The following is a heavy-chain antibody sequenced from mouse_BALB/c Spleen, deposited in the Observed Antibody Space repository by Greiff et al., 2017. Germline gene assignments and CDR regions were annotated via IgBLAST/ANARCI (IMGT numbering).Heavy chain of an antibody. J-gene: IGHJ2*01. CDR1: GYSFTSYW. D-gene: IGHD1-1*01. Sequence: EVQLVESGTVLARPGASVKMSCKASGYSFTSYWMHWVKQRPGQGLEWIGAIYPGNSNTNYNQKFKGKAKLTAVTSASTAYMELSSLTYEDSADYCCTGDYYGSSDDCWGQGTTLAVS. CDR2: IYPGNSNT. V-gene: IGHV1-5*01. CDR3: TGDYYGSSDDC.